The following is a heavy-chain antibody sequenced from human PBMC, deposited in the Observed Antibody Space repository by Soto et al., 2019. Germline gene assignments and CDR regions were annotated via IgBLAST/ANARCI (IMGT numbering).Heavy chain of an antibody. CDR3: AKDMFYDGSGCFQD. Sequence: EVQLVESGGGLAQPGRSLRLSCTGTGFRFEAYAMHWVRQVPGKGLEWVSGISWNGDRIGYADSVKGRFTISRDNAEDSLYLQINSLRAEDTALYYCAKDMFYDGSGCFQDWGQGTLVTVSS. CDR2: ISWNGDRI. CDR1: GFRFEAYA. V-gene: IGHV3-9*01. J-gene: IGHJ1*01. D-gene: IGHD3-22*01.